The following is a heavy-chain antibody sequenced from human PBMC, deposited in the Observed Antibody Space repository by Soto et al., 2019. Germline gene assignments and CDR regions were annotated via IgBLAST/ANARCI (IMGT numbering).Heavy chain of an antibody. J-gene: IGHJ4*02. CDR1: GGTFSSYA. D-gene: IGHD6-13*01. Sequence: QVRLVQSGAEVKKPGSSVKVSCKASGGTFSSYAISWVRQAPGQGLAWMGGIIPIFGTANYAQKFQGRVTITADECTRTAYMELSSLRSEDKAVYYCARLVAAAGVYYFDYWGQGTLVTVSS. CDR3: ARLVAAAGVYYFDY. CDR2: IIPIFGTA. V-gene: IGHV1-69*01.